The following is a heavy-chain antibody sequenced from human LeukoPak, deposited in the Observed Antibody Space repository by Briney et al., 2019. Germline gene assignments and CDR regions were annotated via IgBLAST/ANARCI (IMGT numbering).Heavy chain of an antibody. CDR3: ARDTPYCGGDCYYDY. Sequence: QTGGSLRLSCAASGFTFSSYWMHWVRQAPGKGLVWVSRIKSDGSSTSYADSVKGRFTISRDNAKNTLYLQMNSLRAEDTAVYYCARDTPYCGGDCYYDYWGQGTLVTVSS. J-gene: IGHJ4*02. D-gene: IGHD2-21*02. CDR2: IKSDGSST. CDR1: GFTFSSYW. V-gene: IGHV3-74*01.